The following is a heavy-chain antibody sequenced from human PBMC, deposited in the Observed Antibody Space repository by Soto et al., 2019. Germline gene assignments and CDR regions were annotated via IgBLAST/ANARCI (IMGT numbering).Heavy chain of an antibody. CDR2: IVVGSGNT. D-gene: IGHD3-22*01. CDR1: GFTFTSSA. CDR3: AAWASNCYDSSGYQN. V-gene: IGHV1-58*01. Sequence: SVKVSCKASGFTFTSSAVQWVLQARGQRLEWIGWIVVGSGNTNYAQKFQERVTITRDMSTSTAYMELSSLRSEDTAVYYCAAWASNCYDSSGYQNWGQGTLVTVSS. J-gene: IGHJ4*02.